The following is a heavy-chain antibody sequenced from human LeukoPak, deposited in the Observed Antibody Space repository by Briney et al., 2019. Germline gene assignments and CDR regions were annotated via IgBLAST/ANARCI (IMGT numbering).Heavy chain of an antibody. CDR3: ARDPPYCSGGNCYSGFYGVDV. V-gene: IGHV3-33*01. Sequence: GGSLRLSCAASGFTFSSYGMHWVRQAPGKGLEWVTVIWCDGSNKYYADSVKGRFTISRDNSENTLYLQMNSLRAEDTAVYYCARDPPYCSGGNCYSGFYGVDVWGQGTTVTVSS. D-gene: IGHD2-15*01. CDR1: GFTFSSYG. J-gene: IGHJ6*02. CDR2: IWCDGSNK.